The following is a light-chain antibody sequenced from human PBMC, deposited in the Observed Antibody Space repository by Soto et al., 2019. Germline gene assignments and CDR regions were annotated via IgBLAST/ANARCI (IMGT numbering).Light chain of an antibody. V-gene: IGKV1-5*03. CDR2: KAS. CDR1: RSIINC. CDR3: QHYSDPWA. Sequence: DIQLTQSPSTLSASVGDRFTITCRASRSIINCFAWYQKKSGTGTKLMIYKASNLQTGVPSRFGGSGYGTESTITSSSLQPDYVATYYCQHYSDPWAFGHGTKVDIK. J-gene: IGKJ1*01.